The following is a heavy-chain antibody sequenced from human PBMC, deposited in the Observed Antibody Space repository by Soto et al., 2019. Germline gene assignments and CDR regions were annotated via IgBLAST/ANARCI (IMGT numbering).Heavy chain of an antibody. D-gene: IGHD5-12*01. J-gene: IGHJ6*02. CDR1: GGTFSSYT. CDR3: ASDSKWLPKENRYYHYGMDV. CDR2: ILPILGIA. Sequence: QVQLVQSGAEVKTPGSSVKVSCKASGGTFSSYTISWVRQAPGQGLEWMGRILPILGIASYAQTFQGRVTIIADKSXXTXYMXLRRLRSEDTAVYYCASDSKWLPKENRYYHYGMDVWGQGTTVTVSS. V-gene: IGHV1-69*02.